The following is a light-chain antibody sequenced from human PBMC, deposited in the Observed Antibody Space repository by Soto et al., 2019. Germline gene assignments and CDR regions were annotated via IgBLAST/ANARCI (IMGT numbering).Light chain of an antibody. CDR3: QESYSFLWGT. CDR2: GAS. CDR1: QSINTY. J-gene: IGKJ1*01. V-gene: IGKV1-39*01. Sequence: DIQMTQSPSSLSASVGDRVTITCRTSQSINTYLNWYQQEPGKAPKLLIYGASSLQSGVPLRFSGSGSGTDFTLTITTLQPEDFASYYCQESYSFLWGTCGQGTKVEIK.